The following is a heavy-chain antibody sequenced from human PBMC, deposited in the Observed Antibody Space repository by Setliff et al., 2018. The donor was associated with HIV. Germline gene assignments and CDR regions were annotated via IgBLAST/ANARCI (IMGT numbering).Heavy chain of an antibody. Sequence: PSETLSLTCAVYGGSFSGYYWSWIRQPPGKGLEWIGEINHSGSTNYNPSPKSRVTISVDTSKNQFSLKLSSVTAADTAVYYCARVVATTRDAFDIWGQGTMVTVSS. CDR2: INHSGST. V-gene: IGHV4-34*01. J-gene: IGHJ3*02. CDR3: ARVVATTRDAFDI. D-gene: IGHD5-12*01. CDR1: GGSFSGYY.